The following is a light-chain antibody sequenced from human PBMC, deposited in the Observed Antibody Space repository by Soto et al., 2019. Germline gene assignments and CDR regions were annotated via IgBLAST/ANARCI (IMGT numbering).Light chain of an antibody. J-gene: IGKJ2*01. Sequence: EIVLTQSPATLSLSPGERATLSCRASQSVSSYLAWYQQKPGQTPRLLIYSASSRATGIPDRFSGSGSGTDFTLTISRLEPEDFAVYYCQQYGNSPYTFGQGTKVDIK. CDR2: SAS. CDR3: QQYGNSPYT. V-gene: IGKV3-20*01. CDR1: QSVSSY.